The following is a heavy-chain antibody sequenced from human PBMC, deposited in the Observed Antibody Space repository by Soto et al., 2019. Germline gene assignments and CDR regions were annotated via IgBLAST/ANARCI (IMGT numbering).Heavy chain of an antibody. J-gene: IGHJ5*02. V-gene: IGHV3-21*01. D-gene: IGHD6-6*01. CDR3: ARWGQLVHFGFNNWFDP. CDR1: GFTFSSYS. CDR2: ISSSSSYI. Sequence: GGSLRLSCAASGFTFSSYSMNWVRQAPGKGLEWVSSISSSSSYIYYADSVKGRFTISRDNAKNSLYLQMNSLRAEDTAVYYCARWGQLVHFGFNNWFDPWGQGTLVTVSS.